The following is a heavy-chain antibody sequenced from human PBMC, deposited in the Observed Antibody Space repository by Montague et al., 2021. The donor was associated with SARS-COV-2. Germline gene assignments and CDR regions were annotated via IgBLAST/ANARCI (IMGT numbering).Heavy chain of an antibody. J-gene: IGHJ3*02. CDR1: GFTFSRYG. CDR2: ISYDGTNK. V-gene: IGHV3-30*18. CDR3: ANLVLVTAGDDFEI. D-gene: IGHD2-21*02. Sequence: SLRLSCPASGFTFSRYGMHWVRQAPGKGLEWVAFISYDGTNKKYADSVKGRFTISRDNSKNTLYLQLNSLRAEDTAVYSCANLVLVTAGDDFEIWGQGTMVTVSS.